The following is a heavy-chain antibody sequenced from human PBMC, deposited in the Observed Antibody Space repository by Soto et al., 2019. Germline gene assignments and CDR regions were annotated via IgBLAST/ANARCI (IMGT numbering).Heavy chain of an antibody. V-gene: IGHV1-69*05. J-gene: IGHJ4*02. CDR1: GGTFSSYA. CDR3: AIGYSYGPYQIDH. D-gene: IGHD5-18*01. Sequence: QVQLVQSGAEVKKPGSSVKVSCKASGGTFSSYAISWVRQAPGQGLEWMGGIIPIFDTANYAQKFQGRVTNTXDXCTSTAYMELSSLRSEDTAVYYWAIGYSYGPYQIDHWGQGTLVTVSS. CDR2: IIPIFDTA.